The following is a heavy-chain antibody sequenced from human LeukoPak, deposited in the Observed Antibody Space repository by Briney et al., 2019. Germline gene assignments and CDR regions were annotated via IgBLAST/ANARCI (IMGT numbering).Heavy chain of an antibody. CDR2: ISWNSGSI. V-gene: IGHV3-9*01. J-gene: IGHJ4*02. Sequence: PGRSLRLSCAASGFTFDDYAMHWVRQAPGKGLEWVSGISWNSGSIGYADSVKGRFTISRDNAKNSLYLQMNSLRAEDTALYYCAKVSDPYSSSWYSFDYWGQGTLVTVSS. D-gene: IGHD6-13*01. CDR1: GFTFDDYA. CDR3: AKVSDPYSSSWYSFDY.